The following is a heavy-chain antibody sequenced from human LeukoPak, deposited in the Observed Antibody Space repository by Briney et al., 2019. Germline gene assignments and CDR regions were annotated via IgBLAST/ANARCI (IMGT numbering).Heavy chain of an antibody. CDR3: ARECVDCSSTSCYNWFDP. CDR1: GYTFTSYG. D-gene: IGHD2-2*01. Sequence: ASVKVSCKASGYTFTSYGISWVRQAPGQGLEWMGWIGAYNGNTNYAQKLQGRVTMTTDTSTSTAYMELRSLRSDDTAVYYCARECVDCSSTSCYNWFDPWGQGTLVTVSS. CDR2: IGAYNGNT. J-gene: IGHJ5*02. V-gene: IGHV1-18*01.